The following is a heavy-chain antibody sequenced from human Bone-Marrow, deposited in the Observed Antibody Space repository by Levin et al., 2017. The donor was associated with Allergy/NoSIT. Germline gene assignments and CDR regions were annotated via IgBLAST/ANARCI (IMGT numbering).Heavy chain of an antibody. V-gene: IGHV2-5*02. D-gene: IGHD3-10*01. Sequence: QTLSLTCTFPGFSLSTSGVGVGWIRQPPGKALEWLALIYWDDDERYSPSLKSRLTITKYTSKNQVVLTMTNMDPVDTATYYCAYYDSGRLSDAFHVWGQGTMVTVSS. CDR3: AYYDSGRLSDAFHV. J-gene: IGHJ3*01. CDR2: IYWDDDE. CDR1: GFSLSTSGVG.